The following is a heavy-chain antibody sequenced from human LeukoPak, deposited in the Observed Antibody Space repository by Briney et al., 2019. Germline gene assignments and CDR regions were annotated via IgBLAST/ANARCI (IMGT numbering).Heavy chain of an antibody. CDR2: ISSSSSYI. V-gene: IGHV3-21*01. J-gene: IGHJ6*04. D-gene: IGHD2-2*01. CDR3: ARDCSSTSCYGMVLDV. Sequence: PGGSLRLSCAASGFTFSSYSMNWVRQAPGKGLEWVSSISSSSSYIYYADSVKGRFTISRDNAKNSLYLQMNSPRAEDTAVYYCARDCSSTSCYGMVLDVWGKGTTVTVSS. CDR1: GFTFSSYS.